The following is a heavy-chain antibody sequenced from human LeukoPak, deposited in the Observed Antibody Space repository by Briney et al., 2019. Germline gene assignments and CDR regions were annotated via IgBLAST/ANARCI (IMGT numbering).Heavy chain of an antibody. V-gene: IGHV3-33*06. J-gene: IGHJ5*02. CDR3: AKDLIGGNYRSLPDH. D-gene: IGHD1-26*01. CDR2: IWFDESKA. CDR1: GFTFSGYA. Sequence: PGGSLRLSCAASGFTFSGYAMYWVRQAPGKGLEWMAVIWFDESKAYYADSVKGRFTISRGNSKNTLFLQMNSLRVEDTAVYYCAKDLIGGNYRSLPDHWGQGTLVTVSS.